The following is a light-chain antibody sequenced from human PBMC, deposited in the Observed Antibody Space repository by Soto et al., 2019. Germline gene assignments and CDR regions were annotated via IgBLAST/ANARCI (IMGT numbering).Light chain of an antibody. CDR1: QSLLYSANNRDY. V-gene: IGKV4-1*01. CDR2: WAS. J-gene: IGKJ1*01. CDR3: QQYYSTPPT. Sequence: DIVMPQSPDSLPVSLGARATINCKSSQSLLYSANNRDYLSWYQQKPGQSPKLLIYWASTRESGVPDRFSGSGSGTDFTLTISSLQAEDVAVYYCQQYYSTPPTFGLGTGVEVK.